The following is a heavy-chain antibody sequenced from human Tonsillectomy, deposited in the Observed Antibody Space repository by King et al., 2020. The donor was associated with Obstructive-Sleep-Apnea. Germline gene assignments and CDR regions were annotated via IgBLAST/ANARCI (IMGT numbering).Heavy chain of an antibody. Sequence: QLVQSGAEVKESGESLKISCKGSGYSFATYWIGWVRQMPGKGLEWRGIIYPGDSDTRYSPSFQGQVTISADKSFSTAYLQWSSLQASDTAMYYCARGYDRNYFDYWGQGTLVTVSS. CDR3: ARGYDRNYFDY. CDR2: IYPGDSDT. CDR1: GYSFATYW. J-gene: IGHJ4*02. D-gene: IGHD5-12*01. V-gene: IGHV5-51*01.